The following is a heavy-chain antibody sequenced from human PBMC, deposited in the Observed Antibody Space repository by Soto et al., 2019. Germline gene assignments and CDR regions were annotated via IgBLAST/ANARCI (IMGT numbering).Heavy chain of an antibody. D-gene: IGHD6-13*01. CDR1: GYTFTGYY. V-gene: IGHV1-2*04. CDR3: AREGGQQDYYYGMDV. J-gene: IGHJ6*02. CDR2: INPNSGGT. Sequence: GAPVKVSCKASGYTFTGYYMHWVRQAPGQGLEWMGWINPNSGGTNYAQKFQGWVTMTRDTSISTAYMELSRLRSDDTAVYYCAREGGQQDYYYGMDVWGQGTTVTVS.